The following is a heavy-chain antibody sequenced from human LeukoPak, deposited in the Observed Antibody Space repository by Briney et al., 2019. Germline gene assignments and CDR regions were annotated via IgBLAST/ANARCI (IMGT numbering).Heavy chain of an antibody. V-gene: IGHV4-61*08. D-gene: IGHD5-24*01. CDR1: GGSISSGDYY. J-gene: IGHJ3*02. Sequence: SETLSLTCTVSGGSISSGDYYWSWIRQPPGKGLEWIGEINHSGSTNYNPSLKSRVTISVDTSKNQFSLKLSSVTAADTAVYYCARGGRDGYNSAFDIWGQGTMVTVSS. CDR2: INHSGST. CDR3: ARGGRDGYNSAFDI.